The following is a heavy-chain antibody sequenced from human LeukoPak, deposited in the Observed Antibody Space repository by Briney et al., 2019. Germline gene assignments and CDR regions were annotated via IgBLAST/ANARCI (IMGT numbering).Heavy chain of an antibody. D-gene: IGHD3-22*01. Sequence: GGSLRLSCAASGFTFTAYAMYWVRQAPGKGLEYVAAISGNGGDTHYADSVKGRFTTSRDNAKNTLFVQLDSLRPEDMAVYYCARDRAAGLDYDPSGLDYWGQGTLVAVSS. V-gene: IGHV3-64*02. CDR1: GFTFTAYA. CDR3: ARDRAAGLDYDPSGLDY. CDR2: ISGNGGDT. J-gene: IGHJ4*02.